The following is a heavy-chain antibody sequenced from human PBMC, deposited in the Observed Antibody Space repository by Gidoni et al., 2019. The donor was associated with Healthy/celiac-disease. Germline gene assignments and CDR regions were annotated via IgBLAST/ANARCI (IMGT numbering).Heavy chain of an antibody. CDR1: GGSISSSSYY. J-gene: IGHJ4*02. V-gene: IGHV4-39*01. D-gene: IGHD1-26*01. CDR3: ASDDREWELLPFDY. Sequence: QLQLQESGPGLVKPSETLSLTCTVSGGSISSSSYYWGWIRQPPGKGLEWIGSIYYSGSTYYNPSLKSRVTISVDTSKNQFSLKLSSVTAADTAVYYCASDDREWELLPFDYWGQGTLVTVSS. CDR2: IYYSGST.